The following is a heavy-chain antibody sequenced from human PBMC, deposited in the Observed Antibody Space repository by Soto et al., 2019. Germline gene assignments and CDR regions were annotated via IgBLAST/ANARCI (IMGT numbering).Heavy chain of an antibody. J-gene: IGHJ6*02. D-gene: IGHD1-26*01. CDR2: IIPIFGTA. Sequence: ASVKVSCKASGCTFSSYAISWVRQAPGQGLEWMGGIIPIFGTANYAQKFQGRVTITADESTSTAYMELSSLRSEDTAVYYCARDLRVEWELPYYYYGMDVWGQGTTVSVSS. V-gene: IGHV1-69*13. CDR1: GCTFSSYA. CDR3: ARDLRVEWELPYYYYGMDV.